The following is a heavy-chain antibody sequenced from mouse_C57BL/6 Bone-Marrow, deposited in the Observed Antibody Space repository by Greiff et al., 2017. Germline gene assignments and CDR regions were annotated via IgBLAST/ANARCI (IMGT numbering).Heavy chain of an antibody. V-gene: IGHV2-5*01. J-gene: IGHJ4*01. CDR3: AKPYYCYPYYYAMDY. D-gene: IGHD2-12*01. CDR2: ICRGGST. Sequence: QVQLKESGPGLVQPSQSLSITCTVSGFSLTSYGVHWVLQSPGKGLEWLGVICRGGSTDYNAAFMSRLSITKDNSKSQVFFKMNSLQADDTAIYYCAKPYYCYPYYYAMDYWGQGTSVTVSS. CDR1: GFSLTSYG.